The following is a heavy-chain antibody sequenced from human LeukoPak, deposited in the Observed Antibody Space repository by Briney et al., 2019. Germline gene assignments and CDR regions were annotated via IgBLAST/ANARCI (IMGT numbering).Heavy chain of an antibody. D-gene: IGHD1-1*01. V-gene: IGHV3-23*01. J-gene: IGHJ4*02. Sequence: PGGSLRLSCAASGFAFSDYAMSWVRQAPGKGLEWVSAVSASGASTYYADSVEGRFSISRENSKRTLYLQVNSLRAEDTAIYYCAKAGSRQLEDYWGQGTLVTISS. CDR2: VSASGAST. CDR1: GFAFSDYA. CDR3: AKAGSRQLEDY.